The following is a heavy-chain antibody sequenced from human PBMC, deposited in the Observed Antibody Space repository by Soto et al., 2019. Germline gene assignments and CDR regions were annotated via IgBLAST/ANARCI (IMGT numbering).Heavy chain of an antibody. CDR3: ARERYSYGFDY. CDR1: GFAVGGFY. J-gene: IGHJ4*02. V-gene: IGHV3-53*01. D-gene: IGHD5-18*01. Sequence: PGGSLRLSCAASGFAVGGFYMNWVRQAPGKGLEWVSVMFTTGTTYYADSVKGRFTISRDDSKSTLYLQMNSLRAEDTAVYYCARERYSYGFDYWGQGTVVTVSS. CDR2: MFTTGTT.